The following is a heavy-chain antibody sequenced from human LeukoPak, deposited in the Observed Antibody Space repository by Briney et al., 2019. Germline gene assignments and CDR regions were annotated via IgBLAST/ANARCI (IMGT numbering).Heavy chain of an antibody. CDR3: AELGITMIGGV. Sequence: GGSLRLSCAASGFTFSSYWMSWVRQAPGKGLEWVATIKQDGSERYYADSVKGRFTISRDNAKNSLYLQMNSLRAEDTAVYYCAELGITMIGGVWGKGTTVTISS. D-gene: IGHD3-10*02. CDR2: IKQDGSER. CDR1: GFTFSSYW. V-gene: IGHV3-7*01. J-gene: IGHJ6*04.